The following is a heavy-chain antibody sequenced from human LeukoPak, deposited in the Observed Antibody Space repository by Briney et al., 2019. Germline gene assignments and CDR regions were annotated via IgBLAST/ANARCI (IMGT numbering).Heavy chain of an antibody. D-gene: IGHD6-13*01. CDR2: IVGSSST. CDR3: ARIGAGSSRDY. V-gene: IGHV3-69-1*01. Sequence: NAGGSLRLSCAASGFTFSNFAMTWVRQAPGKGLEWVSSIVGSSSTYYADSLKGRFTISRDNAKNSLYLQMNSLRAEGTAVYYCARIGAGSSRDYWGQGTLVTVSS. CDR1: GFTFSNFA. J-gene: IGHJ4*02.